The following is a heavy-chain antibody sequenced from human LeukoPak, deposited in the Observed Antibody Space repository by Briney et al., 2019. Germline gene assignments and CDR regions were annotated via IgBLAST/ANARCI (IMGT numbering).Heavy chain of an antibody. Sequence: GSLRLSCAASGFTFSSYWMSWVRQAPGKGLEWVANIKQDGSEKYYVDSVKGRFTISRDNAKNSLYLQMNSLRAEDTAVYYCARDPLDYDILTGYLGYWGQGTLVTVSS. V-gene: IGHV3-7*01. D-gene: IGHD3-9*01. CDR2: IKQDGSEK. J-gene: IGHJ4*02. CDR1: GFTFSSYW. CDR3: ARDPLDYDILTGYLGY.